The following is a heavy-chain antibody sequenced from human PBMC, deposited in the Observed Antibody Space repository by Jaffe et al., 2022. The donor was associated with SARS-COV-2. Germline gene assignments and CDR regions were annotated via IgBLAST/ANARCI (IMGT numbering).Heavy chain of an antibody. D-gene: IGHD2-2*01. Sequence: EVQLLESGGGLVQPGGSLRLSCAASGFTFSSYAMSWVRQAPGKGLEWVSAISGSNDGTYSADSVKGRFTISRDNSKNTLYLQMNSLRAEDTAVYYCAKDQSSCSSTACYSINYFGMDVWGQGTTVTVSS. CDR3: AKDQSSCSSTACYSINYFGMDV. J-gene: IGHJ6*02. CDR1: GFTFSSYA. CDR2: ISGSNDGT. V-gene: IGHV3-23*01.